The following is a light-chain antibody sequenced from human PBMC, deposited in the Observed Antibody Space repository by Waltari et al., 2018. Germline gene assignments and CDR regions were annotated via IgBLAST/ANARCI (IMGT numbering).Light chain of an antibody. CDR2: EVT. Sequence: QSALTQAASVSGSPGQSITISCTGTSSDVGSYNIVSWYQQPPGKAPKLIISEVTKRPSGVSNRFSGSKSGNTASLTISGLQAEDEADYFCSSYGSINTWLFGGGTKLTVL. V-gene: IGLV2-23*02. CDR3: SSYGSINTWL. J-gene: IGLJ3*02. CDR1: SSDVGSYNI.